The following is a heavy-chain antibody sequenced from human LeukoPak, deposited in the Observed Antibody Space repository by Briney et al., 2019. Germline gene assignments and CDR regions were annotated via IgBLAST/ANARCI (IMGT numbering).Heavy chain of an antibody. D-gene: IGHD2-2*01. V-gene: IGHV3-48*04. CDR3: ARDLFNTRMYEVPAAPSEFDP. CDR1: GFTFSSYS. Sequence: GGSLRLSCAASGFTFSSYSMNWVRQAPGKGLEWVSYISSSSSTIYYADSVKGRFTISRDNAKNSLYLQMNSLRAEDTAVYYCARDLFNTRMYEVPAAPSEFDPWGQGTLVTVSS. J-gene: IGHJ5*02. CDR2: ISSSSSTI.